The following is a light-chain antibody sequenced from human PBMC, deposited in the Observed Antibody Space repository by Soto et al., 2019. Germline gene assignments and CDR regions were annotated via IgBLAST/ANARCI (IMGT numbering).Light chain of an antibody. J-gene: IGKJ2*01. CDR1: KGMSTY. Sequence: IQLTQSPASLSASVGDRVTITCRASKGMSTYLAWYQQKPGKAPKLLIYAASTLQSGVPSRFSGSGSGTDFTLTISSLQPEDFATYDCQQLHSYPYTFGQGTNLEIK. CDR3: QQLHSYPYT. CDR2: AAS. V-gene: IGKV1-9*01.